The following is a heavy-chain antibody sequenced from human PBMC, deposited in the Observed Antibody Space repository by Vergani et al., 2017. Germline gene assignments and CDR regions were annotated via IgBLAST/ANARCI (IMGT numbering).Heavy chain of an antibody. D-gene: IGHD4-17*01. CDR2: ISTYNGNT. CDR3: AREEYGDSYHSSYYYYGMDV. Sequence: QVQLVQSGTEVKKPGASVKVSCKASGYTFTNSDFSWVRQAPGQGLEWMGWISTYNGNTKYAQKFQGRVTVTTDTSTSTAYMELSSLRSEDTAVYYCAREEYGDSYHSSYYYYGMDVWGQGTTVTVSS. V-gene: IGHV1-18*01. CDR1: GYTFTNSD. J-gene: IGHJ6*02.